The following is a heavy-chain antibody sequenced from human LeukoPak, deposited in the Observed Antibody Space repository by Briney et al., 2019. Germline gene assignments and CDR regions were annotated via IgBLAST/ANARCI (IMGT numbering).Heavy chain of an antibody. CDR2: ISYDGSNK. J-gene: IGHJ4*02. Sequence: GGSLRLSCAASGFTFSSYAMSWVRQAPGKGLEWVAVISYDGSNKYYADSVKGRFTISRDNSKNTLYLQMNSLRAEDTAVYYCARSYYSLDYWGQGTLVTVSS. V-gene: IGHV3-30-3*01. CDR1: GFTFSSYA. D-gene: IGHD3-10*01. CDR3: ARSYYSLDY.